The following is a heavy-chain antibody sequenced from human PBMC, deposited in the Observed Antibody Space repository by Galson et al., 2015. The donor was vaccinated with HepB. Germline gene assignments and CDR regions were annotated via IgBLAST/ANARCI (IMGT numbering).Heavy chain of an antibody. CDR2: ISAHTGDR. D-gene: IGHD2-8*01. CDR3: ARVPYTYGQSFYFDY. V-gene: IGHV1-18*01. J-gene: IGHJ4*02. CDR1: GYTFANYG. Sequence: QSGAEVTKPGASVKVSCKASGYTFANYGFSWVRQAPGQGLEWMGWISAHTGDRNHAQKVQGRISMATDTSTSTAYMELTSLRSDDTAVYYCARVPYTYGQSFYFDYWGQGTLVTVSS.